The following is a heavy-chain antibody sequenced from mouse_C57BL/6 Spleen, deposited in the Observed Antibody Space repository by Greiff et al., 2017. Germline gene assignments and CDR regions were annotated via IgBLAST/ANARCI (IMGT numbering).Heavy chain of an antibody. CDR2: IWGDGST. J-gene: IGHJ3*01. V-gene: IGHV2-3*01. CDR1: GFSLTSSG. Sequence: VHVMQSGPGLVAPSQSLSITCTVSGFSLTSSGVSWVRQPPGKGLEWLGVIWGDGSTTYHSGLISRLGISTDNSKSQVILKLHSLQTDDTATYCCANEGFAYWGQGTLVTVSA. CDR3: ANEGFAY.